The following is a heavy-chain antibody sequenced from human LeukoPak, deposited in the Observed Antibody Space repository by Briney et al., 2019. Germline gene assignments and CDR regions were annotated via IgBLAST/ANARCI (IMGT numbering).Heavy chain of an antibody. CDR2: ISWNSGSI. V-gene: IGHV3-9*01. CDR3: AKDKSWRYYGSGSFVDY. CDR1: GFTFDDYA. Sequence: GGSLRLSCAASGFTFDDYAMHWVRQAPGKGLEWVSGISWNSGSIGYADSVKGRFTISRDNAKNSLYLQMNSLRAEDTALYYCAKDKSWRYYGSGSFVDYWGQGTLVTVSS. D-gene: IGHD3-10*01. J-gene: IGHJ4*02.